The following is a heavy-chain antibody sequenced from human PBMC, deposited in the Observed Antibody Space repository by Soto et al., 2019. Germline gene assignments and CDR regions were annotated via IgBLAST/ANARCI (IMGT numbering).Heavy chain of an antibody. D-gene: IGHD5-12*01. CDR2: ISYDGSNK. V-gene: IGHV3-30*18. J-gene: IGHJ4*02. Sequence: PGGSLRLSCAASGFTFSSYGMHWVRQAPGKGLEWVAVISYDGSNKYYADSVKGRFTISRDNSKNTLYLQMNSLRAEDTAVYYCAKDLGSRDGYNGNYWGQGTLVTVSS. CDR3: AKDLGSRDGYNGNY. CDR1: GFTFSSYG.